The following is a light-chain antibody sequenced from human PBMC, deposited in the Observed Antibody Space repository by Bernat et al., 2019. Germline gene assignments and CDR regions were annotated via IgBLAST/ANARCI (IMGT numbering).Light chain of an antibody. Sequence: QSALTQPASVSGSPGQSITISCTGTSGDVGAYKFVSWYQQHPGKAPKLIIYDVSDRPSGVSDRFSGSKTGNTASLTVSGLQAGDEADYYCSSYAGRNIGVFGTGTTVTVL. V-gene: IGLV2-14*01. J-gene: IGLJ1*01. CDR1: SGDVGAYKF. CDR3: SSYAGRNIGV. CDR2: DVS.